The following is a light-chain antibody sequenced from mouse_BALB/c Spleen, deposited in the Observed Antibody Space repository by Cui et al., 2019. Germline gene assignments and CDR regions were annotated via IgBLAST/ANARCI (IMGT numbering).Light chain of an antibody. Sequence: DIQMTQSPSSLSASLGGKVTITCKANQDINKDIGWYQHKPGKGPRLLIQYTSTLQPGIPSRFSGSGSGRDYSFSISNLEPEDIATYYCLQYDNPYMYTFGGGTKLEIK. CDR3: LQYDNPYMYT. CDR2: YTS. V-gene: IGKV19-93*01. CDR1: QDINKD. J-gene: IGKJ2*01.